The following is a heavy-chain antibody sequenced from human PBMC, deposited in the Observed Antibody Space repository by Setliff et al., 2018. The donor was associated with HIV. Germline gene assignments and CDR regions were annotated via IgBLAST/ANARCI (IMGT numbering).Heavy chain of an antibody. CDR3: ARGPPFAY. CDR2: VSYSGAT. V-gene: IGHV4-39*07. Sequence: PSETLSLTCSVSGGSSIANTFASTWIRQSPGKGLEYIGDVSYSGATMYTNYNPSLESRVTVSEDTSRHQFSLKLTSVTADDTGIYYCARGPPFAYWGQGLLVTSPQ. CDR1: GGSSIANTFA. J-gene: IGHJ4*02.